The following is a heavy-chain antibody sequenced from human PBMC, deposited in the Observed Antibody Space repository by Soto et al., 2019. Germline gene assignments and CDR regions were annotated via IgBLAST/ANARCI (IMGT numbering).Heavy chain of an antibody. CDR1: GFTFSSYS. CDR3: AKKVNSGPGSQYFDY. D-gene: IGHD3-10*01. CDR2: FRTGGDDGTT. J-gene: IGHJ4*02. V-gene: IGHV3-23*01. Sequence: PGGSLRLSCAASGFTFSSYSMSWVRQAPGKGLEWVSGFRTGGDDGTTYYADSVKGRFTISGDNSKNTLFLQMNSLRVEDTAIYYCAKKVNSGPGSQYFDYWGQGTLVTVSS.